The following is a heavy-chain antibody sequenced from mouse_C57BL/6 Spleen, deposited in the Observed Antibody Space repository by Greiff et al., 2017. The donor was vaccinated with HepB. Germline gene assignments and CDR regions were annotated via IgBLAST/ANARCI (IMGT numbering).Heavy chain of an antibody. V-gene: IGHV1-82*01. Sequence: VQGVESGPELVKPGASVKISCKASGYAFSSSWMNWVKQRPGKGLEWIGRIYPGDGDTNYNGKFKGKATLTADKSSSTAYMQLSSLTSEDSAVYFCARGDYYYGSSYVGYFDYWGQGTTLTVSS. CDR3: ARGDYYYGSSYVGYFDY. CDR2: IYPGDGDT. CDR1: GYAFSSSW. J-gene: IGHJ2*01. D-gene: IGHD1-1*01.